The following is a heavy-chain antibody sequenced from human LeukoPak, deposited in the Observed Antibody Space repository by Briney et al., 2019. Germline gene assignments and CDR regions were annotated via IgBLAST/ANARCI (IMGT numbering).Heavy chain of an antibody. CDR2: IIPSDGDT. V-gene: IGHV1-46*01. J-gene: IGHJ4*02. D-gene: IGHD3-16*01. Sequence: ASVRVSCKASGYTFIIYYMQWVRQATGQGLEWMGIIIPSDGDTGYAQRFRGRVTMTRDTSTTTVYMGLSSLRSDDTAVYYCARVARPGPLRGLGDYRGQGTLVTVSS. CDR1: GYTFIIYY. CDR3: ARVARPGPLRGLGDY.